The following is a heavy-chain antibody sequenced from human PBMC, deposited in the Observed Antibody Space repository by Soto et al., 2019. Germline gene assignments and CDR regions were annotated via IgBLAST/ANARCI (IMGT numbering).Heavy chain of an antibody. CDR3: VRDYGSAVYFDY. J-gene: IGHJ4*02. CDR2: INGGNGNT. Sequence: QVQLVQSGAEVKKPGASVKVSCKASGYTFTSYAIHWVRQAPGQRLEWMGWINGGNGNTKSSQKFQGRVTITRDTSASTAYMEMSSLRSEDTAVYYCVRDYGSAVYFDYWGQGTLVTVSS. V-gene: IGHV1-3*01. CDR1: GYTFTSYA. D-gene: IGHD6-19*01.